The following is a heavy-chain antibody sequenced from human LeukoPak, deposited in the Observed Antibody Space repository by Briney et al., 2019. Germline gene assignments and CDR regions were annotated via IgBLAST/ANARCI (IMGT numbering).Heavy chain of an antibody. CDR2: ISAYNGNT. CDR3: ARDRLHYYDSSGYSLLY. CDR1: GYTFTSYG. J-gene: IGHJ4*02. Sequence: EASVKVSCKASGYTFTSYGISWVRQAPGQGLEGMGWISAYNGNTNYAQKLQGRVTMTTDTSTSTVYMELRSLRSDDTAVYYCARDRLHYYDSSGYSLLYWGQGTLVTVSS. D-gene: IGHD3-22*01. V-gene: IGHV1-18*01.